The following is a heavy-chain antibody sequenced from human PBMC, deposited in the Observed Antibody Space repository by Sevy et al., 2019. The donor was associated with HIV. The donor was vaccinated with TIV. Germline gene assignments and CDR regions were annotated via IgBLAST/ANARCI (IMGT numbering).Heavy chain of an antibody. Sequence: GGSLRLSCAASGFNFSDYYMNWISQTPGKGLEWISYISVSSSAKYYTDSVKGRFAISRDNARNSLYPQMNSLRVEDTAVYFCVGRRYSPAYSWSYHFDYWGQGALVTVSS. J-gene: IGHJ4*02. CDR1: GFNFSDYY. D-gene: IGHD3-16*01. CDR3: VGRRYSPAYSWSYHFDY. V-gene: IGHV3-11*01. CDR2: ISVSSSAK.